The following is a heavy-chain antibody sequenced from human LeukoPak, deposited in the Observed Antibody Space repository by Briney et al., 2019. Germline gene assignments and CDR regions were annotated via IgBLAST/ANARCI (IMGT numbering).Heavy chain of an antibody. CDR1: GYTFTNYD. Sequence: ASVKVSCKASGYTFTNYDINWVRPATGQGLEWMGWMNPNNGNTGYAQKFQGRLTMTNNTSISTAYMELSSLRSEDTAVYYCARPLRDCSGDTCRNLYYFYYMDVWGKGTTVTVSS. V-gene: IGHV1-8*01. D-gene: IGHD2-15*01. CDR2: MNPNNGNT. J-gene: IGHJ6*03. CDR3: ARPLRDCSGDTCRNLYYFYYMDV.